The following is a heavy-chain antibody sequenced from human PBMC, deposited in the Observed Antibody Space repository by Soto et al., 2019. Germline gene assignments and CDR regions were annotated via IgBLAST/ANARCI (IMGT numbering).Heavy chain of an antibody. CDR1: GDSVSSHRAT. D-gene: IGHD6-13*01. CDR2: TYYRSKWCN. V-gene: IGHV6-1*01. J-gene: IGHJ3*02. CDR3: AGVSGSWGNAFDI. Sequence: PSRTLSLTCAISGDSVSSHRATWNWIRQSPSRGLEWLGRTYYRSKWCNDYAVSVKSRITINPDTSKNQFSLQLNSVTPEETALYYCAGVSGSWGNAFDIWGQGTMVTVSS.